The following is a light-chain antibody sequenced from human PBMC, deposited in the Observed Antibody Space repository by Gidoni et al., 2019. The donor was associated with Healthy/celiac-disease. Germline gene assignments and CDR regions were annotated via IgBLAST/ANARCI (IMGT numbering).Light chain of an antibody. CDR3: KQSYSTPYT. J-gene: IGKJ2*01. CDR1: QIISSY. Sequence: DIQMTQSPSSLSASLGDSVTITCRASQIISSYLNWYQQKPGKAPKLLIYAASSLQSGVPSRFSGSGSGTDFTLTISSLQPEDFAKYYCKQSYSTPYTFXQXTKLEIK. CDR2: AAS. V-gene: IGKV1-39*01.